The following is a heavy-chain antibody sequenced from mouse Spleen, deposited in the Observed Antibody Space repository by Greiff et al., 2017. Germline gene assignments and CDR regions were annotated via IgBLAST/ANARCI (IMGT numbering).Heavy chain of an antibody. CDR3: ARIPLITTVVYFDY. J-gene: IGHJ2*01. Sequence: QVQLQQPGAELVRPGTSVKLSCKASGYTFTSYWMHWVKQRPGQGLGWIGVIDPSDSYTNYNQKFKGKATLTVDTSSSTAYMQLSSLTSEDSAVYYCARIPLITTVVYFDYWGQGTTLTVSS. V-gene: IGHV1-59*01. CDR1: GYTFTSYW. D-gene: IGHD1-1*01. CDR2: IDPSDSYT.